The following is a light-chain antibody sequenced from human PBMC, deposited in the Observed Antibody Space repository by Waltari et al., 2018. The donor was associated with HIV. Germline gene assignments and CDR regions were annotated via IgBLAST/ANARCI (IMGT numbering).Light chain of an antibody. Sequence: DIQLTQSPSFLSESIGDRVTITCRASQNIYSYLVWYQQKPGRAPQVLIYATSTLQSGVPSRFSGSGSGTEFALTITNLQPDDFATYYCQQVNGYPLTFGGGTKVEIK. CDR3: QQVNGYPLT. CDR1: QNIYSY. V-gene: IGKV1-9*01. CDR2: ATS. J-gene: IGKJ4*01.